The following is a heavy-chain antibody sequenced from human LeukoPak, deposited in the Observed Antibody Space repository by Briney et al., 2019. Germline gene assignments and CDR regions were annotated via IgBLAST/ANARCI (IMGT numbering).Heavy chain of an antibody. CDR1: GYTFTSYG. V-gene: IGHV1-18*01. J-gene: IGHJ5*02. CDR2: ISAHNGNT. CDR3: ARGAGYSSSPYGLDP. Sequence: ASVKVSCKASGYTFTSYGISWVRQAPGQGLEWMGWISAHNGNTNYAQKLQGRVTMTTDTSTSTAYMELRSLRSDDTAVYYCARGAGYSSSPYGLDPWGQGTLVTVSS. D-gene: IGHD6-13*01.